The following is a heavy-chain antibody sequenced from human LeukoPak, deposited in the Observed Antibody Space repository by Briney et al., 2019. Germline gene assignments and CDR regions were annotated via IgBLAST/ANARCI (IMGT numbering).Heavy chain of an antibody. CDR1: GGSFSGYH. V-gene: IGHV4-34*01. CDR2: INHSGST. D-gene: IGHD5-24*01. J-gene: IGHJ4*02. CDR3: ARGGRRDIGY. Sequence: SETLSLTCAVYGGSFSGYHWSWIRQPPGKGLEWIGEINHSGSTNYNPSLKSRVTISVDTSKHQFSLKLSSVTAADTAVYYCARGGRRDIGYWGQGTLVTVSS.